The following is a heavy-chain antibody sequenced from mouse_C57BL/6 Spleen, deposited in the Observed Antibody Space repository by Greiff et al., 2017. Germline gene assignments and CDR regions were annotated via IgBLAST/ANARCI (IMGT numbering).Heavy chain of an antibody. V-gene: IGHV1-18*01. D-gene: IGHD2-4*01. CDR1: GYTFTDYN. Sequence: EVQLQQSGPELVKPGASVKIPCKASGYTFTDYNMDWVKQSHGKSLEWIGDINPNNGGTIYNQKFKGKATLTVDKSSSTAYMELRSLTSEDTAVYYCARPRDYDDGYWYFDVWGTGTTVTVSS. CDR2: INPNNGGT. CDR3: ARPRDYDDGYWYFDV. J-gene: IGHJ1*03.